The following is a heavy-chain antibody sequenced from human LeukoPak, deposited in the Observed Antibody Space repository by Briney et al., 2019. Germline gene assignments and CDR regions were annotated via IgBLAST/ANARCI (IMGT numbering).Heavy chain of an antibody. CDR3: ARVEDIAARTFFDY. Sequence: GESLQISFQGSGYSFTSYWIGWVRPVPGKGLEWMGIIYPGDSDTRYSPSFQGQVTISADKSISTAYLQWSSLKASDTAMYYCARVEDIAARTFFDYWGQGTLVTVSS. D-gene: IGHD6-6*01. CDR1: GYSFTSYW. V-gene: IGHV5-51*01. CDR2: IYPGDSDT. J-gene: IGHJ4*02.